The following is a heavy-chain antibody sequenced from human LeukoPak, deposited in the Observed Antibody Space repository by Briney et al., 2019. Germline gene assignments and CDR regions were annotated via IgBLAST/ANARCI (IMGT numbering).Heavy chain of an antibody. D-gene: IGHD2-15*01. V-gene: IGHV1-2*02. CDR1: GYTFTGYY. CDR3: ARHIPDWGYSLDY. Sequence: ASVKVSCKASGYTFTGYYTHWVRQAPGQGLEWMGWINPNSGGTNYAQKFQGRVTMTRDTSISTAYMELSRLRSDDTAVYYCARHIPDWGYSLDYWGQGTLVTVSS. CDR2: INPNSGGT. J-gene: IGHJ4*02.